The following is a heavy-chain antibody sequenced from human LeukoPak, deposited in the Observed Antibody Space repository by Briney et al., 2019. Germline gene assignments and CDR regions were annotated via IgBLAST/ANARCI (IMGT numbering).Heavy chain of an antibody. CDR3: ASPSHCTSDSCQKYFDY. J-gene: IGHJ4*02. V-gene: IGHV4-39*01. D-gene: IGHD2-2*01. CDR2: SFYGGNI. CDR1: GDSISSISHY. Sequence: PSETLSLTCTVSGDSISSISHYWGWIRQPPGKGLEWIGSSFYGGNIYYNPSRKSRVTISIDTSRNQFSLKLSSVTAADTAVYYCASPSHCTSDSCQKYFDYWGQGTLVTVSS.